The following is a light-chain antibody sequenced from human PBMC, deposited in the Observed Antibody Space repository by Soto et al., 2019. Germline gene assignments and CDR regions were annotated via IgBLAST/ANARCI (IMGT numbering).Light chain of an antibody. V-gene: IGLV3-1*01. J-gene: IGLJ2*01. CDR1: GLGETY. CDR3: QAWDSTTVL. CDR2: QDD. Sequence: SYELTQSPSVSVSPGQTVTITCSGDGLGETYACWYQQKPGPSPVLVIYQDDQRPSGIPERFSGSNSGNTATLTISGTQAMDEANYFCQAWDSTTVLFGGGTKLTVL.